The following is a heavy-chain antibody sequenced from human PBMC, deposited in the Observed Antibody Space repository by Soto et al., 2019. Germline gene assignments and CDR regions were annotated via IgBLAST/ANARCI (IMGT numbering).Heavy chain of an antibody. CDR2: IWYDGSNK. V-gene: IGHV3-33*01. Sequence: QVQLVESGGGVVQPGRSLRLSCAASGFTFSSYGMHWVRQAPGKGLEWVAVIWYDGSNKYYADSVKGRFTISRDNSKNTLYLQMNRLRAEDTAVYYCARNPYNWNFHHYDYYYMDVWGKGTTVTVAS. CDR1: GFTFSSYG. D-gene: IGHD1-7*01. CDR3: ARNPYNWNFHHYDYYYMDV. J-gene: IGHJ6*03.